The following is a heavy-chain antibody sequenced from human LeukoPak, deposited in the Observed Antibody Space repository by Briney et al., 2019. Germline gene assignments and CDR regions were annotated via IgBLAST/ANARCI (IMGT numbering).Heavy chain of an antibody. CDR3: AAAYYDILTGYSPYYFDY. CDR1: GGSISSYY. D-gene: IGHD3-9*01. V-gene: IGHV4-59*01. Sequence: SETLSLTCTVSGGSISSYYWSWIRQPPGKGLEWIGYIYYSGSTNYNPSLKSRVTISVDTSKNQFSLKLSSVTAADTAVYYCAAAYYDILTGYSPYYFDYWGQGTLVTVSS. J-gene: IGHJ4*02. CDR2: IYYSGST.